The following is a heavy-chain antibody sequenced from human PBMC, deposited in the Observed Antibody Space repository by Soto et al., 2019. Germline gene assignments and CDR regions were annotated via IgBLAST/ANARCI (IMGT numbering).Heavy chain of an antibody. J-gene: IGHJ4*02. Sequence: EVQLLESGGGLVQPGESLRLSCAASGFTFSSYAMSWVRQAPGKGLEWVSVISGSDDSTYYADSVKGRFTISRDNSKNTLYPQMNSLRAEDTAVYYCAKRSSSSTFDYWVQGTLVTVSS. CDR2: ISGSDDST. V-gene: IGHV3-23*01. D-gene: IGHD6-6*01. CDR3: AKRSSSSTFDY. CDR1: GFTFSSYA.